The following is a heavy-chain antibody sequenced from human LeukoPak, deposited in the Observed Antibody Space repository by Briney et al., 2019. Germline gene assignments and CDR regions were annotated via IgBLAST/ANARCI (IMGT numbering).Heavy chain of an antibody. Sequence: GSLRLPCAASGFTFSSYGMHWVRQAPGKGLEWLAVIAHDGSNEYYADSVRGRFTISRDNAKNTLYLQMNSLRAEDTAVYYCARSKSGSSYYLPDYWGQGTLVTVSS. V-gene: IGHV3-30*03. CDR3: ARSKSGSSYYLPDY. CDR1: GFTFSSYG. CDR2: IAHDGSNE. J-gene: IGHJ4*02. D-gene: IGHD1-26*01.